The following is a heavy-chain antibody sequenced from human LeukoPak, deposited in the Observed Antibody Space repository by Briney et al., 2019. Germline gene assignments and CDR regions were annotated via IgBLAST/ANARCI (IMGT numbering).Heavy chain of an antibody. CDR1: GYTFTDYR. CDR3: ATDWTACDSSGYNWFDP. J-gene: IGHJ5*02. V-gene: IGHV1-69-2*01. D-gene: IGHD3-22*01. Sequence: ASVKVSCKVSGYTFTDYRMHWVPQAPGKGLEWMGLVDREDGETIYAEKFQGRVTITADTSTDTAYMEMSSLRSEDTAVYYCATDWTACDSSGYNWFDPWGQGTLVTVSS. CDR2: VDREDGET.